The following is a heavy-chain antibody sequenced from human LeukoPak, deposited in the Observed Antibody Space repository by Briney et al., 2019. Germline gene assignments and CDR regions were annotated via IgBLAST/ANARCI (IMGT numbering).Heavy chain of an antibody. CDR3: AREPEAMDV. V-gene: IGHV4-38-2*02. Sequence: PSETLSLTCTVSGGSISNYYWGWIRQPPGKGLERIGSIYHSGSTYYNPSLKSRVTISVDTSKNQFSLKLSSVTAADTAVYYCAREPEAMDVWGKGTTVTVSS. CDR2: IYHSGST. CDR1: GGSISNYY. J-gene: IGHJ6*03.